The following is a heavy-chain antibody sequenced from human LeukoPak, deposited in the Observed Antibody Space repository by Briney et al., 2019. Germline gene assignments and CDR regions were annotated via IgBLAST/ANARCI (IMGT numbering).Heavy chain of an antibody. V-gene: IGHV3-23*01. CDR3: AKDQGESDGYLTGRYPGY. CDR2: ISVSGGNT. D-gene: IGHD5-18*01. J-gene: IGHJ4*02. CDR1: GFTFSSYA. Sequence: PGCSVRLSCAACGFTFSSYAMSWLRQAPGTGLEWLSAISVSGGNTYYADAVKSRFTISRDNSKNTLYLQTNCLRAEDTAVYYCAKDQGESDGYLTGRYPGYWGEGTLVTVPS.